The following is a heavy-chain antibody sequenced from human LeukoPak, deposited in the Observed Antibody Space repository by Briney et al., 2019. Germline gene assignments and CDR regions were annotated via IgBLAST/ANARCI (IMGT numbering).Heavy chain of an antibody. CDR2: ISGSGGST. Sequence: GGSLRLSCVASGFTFSSYGMSWVRQAPGKGLEWVSAISGSGGSTYYADSVKGRFTISRDNSKNTLYLQMNSLRAEDTAVYYCAKGDSSGYYFDYWGQGTLVTVSS. D-gene: IGHD3-22*01. V-gene: IGHV3-23*01. CDR3: AKGDSSGYYFDY. CDR1: GFTFSSYG. J-gene: IGHJ4*02.